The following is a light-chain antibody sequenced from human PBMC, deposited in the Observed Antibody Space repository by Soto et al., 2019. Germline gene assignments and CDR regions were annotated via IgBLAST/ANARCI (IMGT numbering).Light chain of an antibody. J-gene: IGKJ1*01. V-gene: IGKV3-15*01. CDR3: QQYNNWPRT. CDR2: GAS. CDR1: HSVSSN. Sequence: EIVMTQSPGTLSVSPGERATLSCRASHSVSSNLAWYQQKPGQAPRLLIYGASTRATGIPDRFSGSGSGTEFTLTISSLQSEDFAVYYCQQYNNWPRTFGQGTKV.